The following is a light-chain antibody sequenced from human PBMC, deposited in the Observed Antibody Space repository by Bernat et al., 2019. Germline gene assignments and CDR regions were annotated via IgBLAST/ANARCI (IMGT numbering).Light chain of an antibody. CDR2: LGS. V-gene: IGKV2-28*01. J-gene: IGKJ2*01. CDR1: QSLLHSNGYNY. CDR3: MQALQTPRYT. Sequence: DIVMTQSPLSLPVTPGEPASISCRSSQSLLHSNGYNYLDWYLQKPGQSPQLLIYLGSNRASGVPDRFSGSGSGTDFTLKISRVEAEDVGVYYCMQALQTPRYTFGQGTELEIQ.